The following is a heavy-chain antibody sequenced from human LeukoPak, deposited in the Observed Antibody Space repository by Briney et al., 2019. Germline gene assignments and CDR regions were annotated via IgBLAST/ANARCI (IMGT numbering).Heavy chain of an antibody. J-gene: IGHJ4*02. Sequence: SETLSLTCAVSDGSISSGGYSWSWIRQPPGKGLEWIGYIYHSGSTYYNPSLKSRVTISVDRSKNQFSLKLSSTTAADTAVYYCARGSYSGSYYFDYWGQGTLVTVSS. V-gene: IGHV4-30-2*01. CDR2: IYHSGST. CDR3: ARGSYSGSYYFDY. CDR1: DGSISSGGYS. D-gene: IGHD1-26*01.